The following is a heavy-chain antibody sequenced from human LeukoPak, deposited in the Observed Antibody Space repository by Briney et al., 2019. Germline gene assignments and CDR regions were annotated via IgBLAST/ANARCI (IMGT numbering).Heavy chain of an antibody. V-gene: IGHV1-2*02. CDR1: GYTFTGYY. D-gene: IGHD3-22*01. Sequence: ASVKVSCKASGYTFTGYYMHWVRQAPGQGLEWIGWINPNSGGTNYAQKFQGRVTMTRDTSISTAYMELSRLRSDDTAVYYCARDITPSYYYDSSGTPPDYWGQGTLVTVSS. J-gene: IGHJ4*02. CDR2: INPNSGGT. CDR3: ARDITPSYYYDSSGTPPDY.